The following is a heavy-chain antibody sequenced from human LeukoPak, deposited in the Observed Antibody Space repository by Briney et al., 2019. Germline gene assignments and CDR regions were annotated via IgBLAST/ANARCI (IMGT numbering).Heavy chain of an antibody. Sequence: PSETLSLTCTVSGHSISSYYWSWIRQPAGKGLEWIGRMYTSGSTNYNPSLKSRVTMSVDTSKNQLSLKLSSVTAADTAVYYCARDGVYCSSTSCPPHFDYWGQGTLATVSS. CDR3: ARDGVYCSSTSCPPHFDY. J-gene: IGHJ4*02. V-gene: IGHV4-4*07. CDR2: MYTSGST. CDR1: GHSISSYY. D-gene: IGHD2-2*01.